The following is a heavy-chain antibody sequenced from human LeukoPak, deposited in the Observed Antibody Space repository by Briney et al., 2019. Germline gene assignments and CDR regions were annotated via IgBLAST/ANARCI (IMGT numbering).Heavy chain of an antibody. V-gene: IGHV3-23*01. D-gene: IGHD5-12*01. CDR1: GFTFNNYA. J-gene: IGHJ4*02. CDR3: ARGPSGYHNT. CDR2: ISGSGGNT. Sequence: GGSLRLSCAASGFTFNNYAMNWVRQAPGKGLEWVSSISGSGGNTYYADSVKGRFTISRDNSKNTLYLQMNSLRAEDTAVYYCARGPSGYHNTGGQGTLVTVSS.